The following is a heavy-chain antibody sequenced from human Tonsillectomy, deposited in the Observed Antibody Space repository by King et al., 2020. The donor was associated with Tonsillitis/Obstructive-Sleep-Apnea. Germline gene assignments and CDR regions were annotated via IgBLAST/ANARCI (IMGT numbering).Heavy chain of an antibody. D-gene: IGHD6-13*01. CDR2: IDPSDSYT. CDR3: AEGQNIAEASMDV. CDR1: GDSFTSYW. V-gene: IGHV5-10-1*03. Sequence: VQLVESGAEVKKPGESLRISCKGSGDSFTSYWINWVRQMPGKGLEWMGRIDPSDSYTNYLPSFQGRVTISPDKSTSTAYLQRSSLKASDTAMYYCAEGQNIAEASMDVWGQGTTVTVSS. J-gene: IGHJ6*02.